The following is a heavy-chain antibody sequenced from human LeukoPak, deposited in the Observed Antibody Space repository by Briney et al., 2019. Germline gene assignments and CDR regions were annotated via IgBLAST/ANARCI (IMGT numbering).Heavy chain of an antibody. CDR2: ISSSGSTI. Sequence: GGSLRLSCAASGFTFSDYYMSWIRQAPGKGLEWVSYISSSGSTIYYADSVKGRFTISRDNAKNSLYLQMDSLRAEDTAVYYCAVTYYYDSSGYEGDNDYWGQGTLVTVSS. CDR3: AVTYYYDSSGYEGDNDY. V-gene: IGHV3-11*04. D-gene: IGHD3-22*01. J-gene: IGHJ4*02. CDR1: GFTFSDYY.